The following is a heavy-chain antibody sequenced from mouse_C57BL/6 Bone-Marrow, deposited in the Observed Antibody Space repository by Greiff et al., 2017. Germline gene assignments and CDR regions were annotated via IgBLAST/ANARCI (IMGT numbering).Heavy chain of an antibody. Sequence: QVQLQQSGSELRSPGSSVKLSCKDFDSEVFPISYMSWVRQQPGHGFEWIGGILPSIGRTIYGEKFEDKATLDADTLSNTAYLELNSLTSEDSPIYYCARGRDGSRYPYYAMDYWGQGTSVTVSS. CDR2: ILPSIGRT. J-gene: IGHJ4*01. CDR1: DSEVFPISY. CDR3: ARGRDGSRYPYYAMDY. D-gene: IGHD1-1*01. V-gene: IGHV15-2*01.